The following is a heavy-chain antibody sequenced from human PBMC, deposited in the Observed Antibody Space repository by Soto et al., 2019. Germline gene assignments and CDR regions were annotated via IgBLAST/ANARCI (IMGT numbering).Heavy chain of an antibody. CDR1: GYTFTAYY. D-gene: IGHD3-16*01. J-gene: IGHJ4*02. CDR3: ARANYGPLGE. V-gene: IGHV1-2*02. Sequence: ASVKVCCKPSGYTFTAYYIHWVRQAPGQGLEWMGWVDPNSGGTRDAQNFQGRVTMTRDTSTSTVYMELNWLRSDDTALYYCARANYGPLGEWSQRTL. CDR2: VDPNSGGT.